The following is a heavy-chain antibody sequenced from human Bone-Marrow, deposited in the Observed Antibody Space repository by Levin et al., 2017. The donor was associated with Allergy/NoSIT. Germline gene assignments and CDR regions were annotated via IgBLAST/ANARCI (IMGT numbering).Heavy chain of an antibody. CDR3: ARGSTAFDY. D-gene: IGHD5/OR15-5a*01. CDR2: INHSGST. CDR1: GGSFSGYY. J-gene: IGHJ4*02. V-gene: IGHV4-34*01. Sequence: SQTLSLTCAVYGGSFSGYYWSWIRQPPGKGLEWIGEINHSGSTNYNPSLKSRVTISVDTSKNQFSLKLSSVTAADTAVYYCARGSTAFDYWGQGTLVTVSS.